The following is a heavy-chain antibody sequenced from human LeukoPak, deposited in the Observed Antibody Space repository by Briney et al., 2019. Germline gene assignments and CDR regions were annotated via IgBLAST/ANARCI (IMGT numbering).Heavy chain of an antibody. V-gene: IGHV3-30-3*01. CDR1: GFTFSSYA. Sequence: GGSLRLSCAASGFTFSSYAMHWVRQAPGKGLEWVAVISYDGSNKYYADSVKGQFTISRDNSKNTLYLQMNSLRAEDTAVYYCARDAPHYDFWSGRSSAFDIWGQGTMVTVSS. D-gene: IGHD3-3*01. J-gene: IGHJ3*02. CDR3: ARDAPHYDFWSGRSSAFDI. CDR2: ISYDGSNK.